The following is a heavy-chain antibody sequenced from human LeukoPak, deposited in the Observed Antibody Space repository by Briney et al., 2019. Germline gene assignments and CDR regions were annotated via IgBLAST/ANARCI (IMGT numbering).Heavy chain of an antibody. CDR3: AKGSRAARPYYFDY. D-gene: IGHD6-6*01. V-gene: IGHV3-23*01. J-gene: IGHJ4*02. Sequence: GGSLRLSCAASGFPFSSYAMSWVRQAPGKGLEWVSAITDSGDSTYSADSVKGRFTISRDNSKNTLYLQMNSLRAEDTAVYYCAKGSRAARPYYFDYWGQGTLVTVSS. CDR1: GFPFSSYA. CDR2: ITDSGDST.